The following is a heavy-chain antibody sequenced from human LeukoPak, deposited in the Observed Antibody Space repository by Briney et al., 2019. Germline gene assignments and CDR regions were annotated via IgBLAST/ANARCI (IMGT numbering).Heavy chain of an antibody. CDR3: TRTRYDGTYFDF. D-gene: IGHD1-26*01. CDR1: GFTFSNHW. CDR2: INSDGSTT. Sequence: GGSLRLSCAASGFTFSNHWMHWVRQAPGEGLMWLSRINSDGSTTSYAGSVKGRFTISRDNAKNTLYLHMNSLRAEDTAVYYCTRTRYDGTYFDFWGQGTLVTVSS. V-gene: IGHV3-74*01. J-gene: IGHJ4*02.